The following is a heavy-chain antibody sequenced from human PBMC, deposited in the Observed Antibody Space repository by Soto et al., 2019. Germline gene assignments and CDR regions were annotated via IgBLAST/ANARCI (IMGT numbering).Heavy chain of an antibody. CDR1: GGSISSYY. Sequence: SETLSLTCTVSGGSISSYYWSWIRQPPGKGLERIGYIYYSGSTNYNPSHKSRVTISVDTSKNQFSLKLSSVTAEDTAVYYSARRGGSAGDYWGQGTLVNVSS. CDR2: IYYSGST. V-gene: IGHV4-59*08. CDR3: ARRGGSAGDY. J-gene: IGHJ4*02. D-gene: IGHD2-15*01.